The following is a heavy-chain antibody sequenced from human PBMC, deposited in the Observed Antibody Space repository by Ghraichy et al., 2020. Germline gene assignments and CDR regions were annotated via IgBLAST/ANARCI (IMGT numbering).Heavy chain of an antibody. V-gene: IGHV3-48*02. CDR1: GFIFSSNN. Sequence: GGSLRLSCAASGFIFSSNNMNWVRQAPGKGLEWVSYISGSGSTIYYADSVKGRFTISRDNAKNSLYLQMNSLRDEDTAVYYCARVISSGGPRCDYWGQGSLVTVSS. D-gene: IGHD3/OR15-3a*01. J-gene: IGHJ4*02. CDR2: ISGSGSTI. CDR3: ARVISSGGPRCDY.